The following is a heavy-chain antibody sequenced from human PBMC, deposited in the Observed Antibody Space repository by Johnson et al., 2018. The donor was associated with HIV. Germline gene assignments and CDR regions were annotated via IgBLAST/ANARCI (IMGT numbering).Heavy chain of an antibody. CDR3: AKDLRVFDWFNAYDAFDI. Sequence: QVQLVESGGGVVQPGGSLRLSCEASGFTFSNYAMNWVRQAPGKGLEWVAFIRFDGSIEHQRDSVKGRFTISRENAKNTLYLQMNSLRADDTAVYYCAKDLRVFDWFNAYDAFDIWGQGTMVTVSS. CDR1: GFTFSNYA. J-gene: IGHJ3*02. CDR2: IRFDGSIE. D-gene: IGHD3-9*01. V-gene: IGHV3-30*02.